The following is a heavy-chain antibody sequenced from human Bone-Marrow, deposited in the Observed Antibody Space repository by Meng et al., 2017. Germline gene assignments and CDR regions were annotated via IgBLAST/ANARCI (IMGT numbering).Heavy chain of an antibody. CDR2: ISYDGSNG. D-gene: IGHD3-9*01. Sequence: GGSLRLSCAASGFTFSSYVMHWVRQAPGKGLEWVTLISYDGSNGYYADSVKGRLTISRDNSKNTLYLQMNNLRDGDTAVYYCAREISMSVTAYYYGMDVWGQGTTVTVSS. CDR1: GFTFSSYV. CDR3: AREISMSVTAYYYGMDV. V-gene: IGHV3-30*03. J-gene: IGHJ6*02.